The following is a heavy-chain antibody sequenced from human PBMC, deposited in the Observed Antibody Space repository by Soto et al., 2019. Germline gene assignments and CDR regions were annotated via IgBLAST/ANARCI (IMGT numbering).Heavy chain of an antibody. D-gene: IGHD1-26*01. CDR2: IYYSGST. CDR3: ARCSGSPLGRANRYYYGMDV. CDR1: GGSISSGGYY. J-gene: IGHJ6*02. V-gene: IGHV4-31*03. Sequence: SETLSLTCTVSGGSISSGGYYWSWIRQHPGKGLEWIGYIYYSGSTYYNPSLKSRVTISVDTSKNQFSLKLSSVTAADTAVYYCARCSGSPLGRANRYYYGMDVWGQGTTVTVSS.